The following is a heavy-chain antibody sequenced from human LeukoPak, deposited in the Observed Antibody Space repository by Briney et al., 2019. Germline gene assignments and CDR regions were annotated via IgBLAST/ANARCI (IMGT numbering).Heavy chain of an antibody. D-gene: IGHD3-16*02. CDR2: IKQDGSET. CDR3: ARLDACDDCDYIWGGYRSGDDRRGHLFDP. J-gene: IGHJ5*02. Sequence: GGSLRLSCAASRFTLSNYWMSWVRQAPGKGLEWVANIKQDGSETYYVDSVKGRFTISRDNAKNSLSLQMNSLRAEDTAVYYCARLDACDDCDYIWGGYRSGDDRRGHLFDPWGQGTLVTVSS. V-gene: IGHV3-7*01. CDR1: RFTLSNYW.